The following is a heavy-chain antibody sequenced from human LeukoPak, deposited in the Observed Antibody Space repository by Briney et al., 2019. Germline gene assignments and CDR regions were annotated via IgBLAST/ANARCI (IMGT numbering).Heavy chain of an antibody. CDR2: IIDTGST. V-gene: IGHV4-34*12. D-gene: IGHD3-3*01. CDR3: ARGLASGYPPIPFDY. J-gene: IGHJ4*02. CDR1: GESFSGYY. Sequence: SETLSLTCVVYGESFSGYYWTWIRQPPGTGLEWIGEIIDTGSTKYNSSLKSRVTISVDTSKNEFSLNLTSVTAADTAIYYCARGLASGYPPIPFDYWGQGTLVTVSS.